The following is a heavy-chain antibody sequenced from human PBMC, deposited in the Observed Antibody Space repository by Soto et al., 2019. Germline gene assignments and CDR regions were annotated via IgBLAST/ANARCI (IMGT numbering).Heavy chain of an antibody. Sequence: PSETLSLTGTVSGGSISRECYYWGWIRQPPGKGLEWIGYISYSGNTYYNPSLQSRVATSPDRSKNQFSLKLIAMTAAATAVYYCATASTVTTAAQFDSWGQGAPVTVSS. CDR1: GGSISRECYY. V-gene: IGHV4-30-4*01. CDR3: ATASTVTTAAQFDS. J-gene: IGHJ4*02. D-gene: IGHD4-17*01. CDR2: ISYSGNT.